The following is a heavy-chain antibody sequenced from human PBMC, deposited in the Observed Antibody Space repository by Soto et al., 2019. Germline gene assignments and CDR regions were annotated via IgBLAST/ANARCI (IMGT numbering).Heavy chain of an antibody. Sequence: GGSLRLSCAASGFTFDDYAMHWVRQAPGKGLEWVSGISWNSGSIGYADSVKGRFTISRDNAKNSLYLQMNSLRAEDTALYYCAKDGYDSSGYYYFDYWGQGTLVTVSS. CDR2: ISWNSGSI. CDR3: AKDGYDSSGYYYFDY. CDR1: GFTFDDYA. D-gene: IGHD3-22*01. V-gene: IGHV3-9*01. J-gene: IGHJ4*02.